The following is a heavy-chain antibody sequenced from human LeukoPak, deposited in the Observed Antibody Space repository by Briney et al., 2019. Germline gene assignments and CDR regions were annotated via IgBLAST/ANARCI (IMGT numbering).Heavy chain of an antibody. Sequence: GGSLRLSCAASGFTFSSYSMNWVRQAPGKGLEWVSSISSSSSYIYYADSVKGRFTISRDNAKNSLYLQMNSLRAEDTAVYYCARGMVAPLGYFDYWGQGTLVTVSS. CDR1: GFTFSSYS. J-gene: IGHJ4*02. D-gene: IGHD4/OR15-4a*01. V-gene: IGHV3-21*01. CDR2: ISSSSSYI. CDR3: ARGMVAPLGYFDY.